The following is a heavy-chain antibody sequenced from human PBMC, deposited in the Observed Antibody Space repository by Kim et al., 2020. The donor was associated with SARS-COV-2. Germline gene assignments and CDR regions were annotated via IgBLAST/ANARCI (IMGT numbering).Heavy chain of an antibody. J-gene: IGHJ1*01. Sequence: GGSLRLSCVASGFTFSSYSMRWFRQAPGKGLEWVSVIVGSSRNTFYADSVKGRFTISRDNSKNTLYMQMNSLRAEDTAVYYCAKGEDWGQGTLVTVSS. CDR1: GFTFSSYS. CDR3: AKGED. CDR2: IVGSSRNT. V-gene: IGHV3-23*01.